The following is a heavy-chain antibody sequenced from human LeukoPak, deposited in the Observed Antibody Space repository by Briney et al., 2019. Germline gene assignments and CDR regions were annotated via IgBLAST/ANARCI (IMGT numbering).Heavy chain of an antibody. Sequence: SETLSLTCTVSGGSINGYYWSWIRQPPGKGLEWIGYIYYSGSTNYNPSLKSRVTISVDTSKNQFSLKLSSVTAVDTAVYYCARQGSGSHKDWGQGTLVTVSS. CDR3: ARQGSGSHKD. CDR2: IYYSGST. J-gene: IGHJ4*02. CDR1: GGSINGYY. V-gene: IGHV4-59*08. D-gene: IGHD1-26*01.